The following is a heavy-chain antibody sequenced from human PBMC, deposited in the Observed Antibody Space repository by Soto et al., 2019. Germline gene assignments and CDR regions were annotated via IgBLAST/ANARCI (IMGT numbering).Heavy chain of an antibody. CDR3: ARGLDSSSWGYYYYYYMDV. CDR1: GGSISSSGYY. CDR2: IYYSGNT. D-gene: IGHD6-13*01. Sequence: PSETLSLTCSVSGGSISSSGYYWSWTRQHPGKGLEWIGYIYYSGNTYYNPSLKRRVTISVDTSKNQFSLKLTSVTAADTAVYYCARGLDSSSWGYYYYYYMDVWGKGTTVTVSS. V-gene: IGHV4-31*03. J-gene: IGHJ6*03.